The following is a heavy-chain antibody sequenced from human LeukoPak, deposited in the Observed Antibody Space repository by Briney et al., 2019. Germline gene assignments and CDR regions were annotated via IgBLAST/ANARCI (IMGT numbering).Heavy chain of an antibody. J-gene: IGHJ4*02. CDR2: IRYDGSNK. V-gene: IGHV3-30*02. CDR3: ARQTGSGLFILP. D-gene: IGHD3/OR15-3a*01. CDR1: GFTFSSYG. Sequence: PGGPLRLSCAASGFTFSSYGMHWVRQAPGKGLEWVAFIRYDGSNKYYADSVKGRFTISRDNSKNTLYLQMNSLRAEDTAVYYCARQTGSGLFILPGGQGTLVTVSS.